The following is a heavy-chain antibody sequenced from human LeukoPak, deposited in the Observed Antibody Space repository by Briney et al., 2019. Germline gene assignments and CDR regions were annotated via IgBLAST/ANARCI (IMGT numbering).Heavy chain of an antibody. Sequence: ASVKVSCKASGYTFTSYDINWVRQATGQGLEWMGWMNPNSGNTDYAQKFQGRVTMTRNTSISTAYMELSSLRSEDTAVYYCARRDYDFWSGYSPGNWFDPWGQGTLVTVSS. J-gene: IGHJ5*02. CDR3: ARRDYDFWSGYSPGNWFDP. CDR2: MNPNSGNT. D-gene: IGHD3-3*01. V-gene: IGHV1-8*01. CDR1: GYTFTSYD.